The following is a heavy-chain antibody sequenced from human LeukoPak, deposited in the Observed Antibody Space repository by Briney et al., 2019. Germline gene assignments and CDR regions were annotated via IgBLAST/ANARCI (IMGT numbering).Heavy chain of an antibody. D-gene: IGHD1-26*01. J-gene: IGHJ4*02. Sequence: SETLSLTCTVSGGSLSSYYWSWIRQPPGKGLEWIGYIYYSGSTNYNPSLKSRVTISVDTSKNQFSLKLSSVTAADTAVYYCARDSSGSYYNWGQGTLVTVSS. CDR2: IYYSGST. CDR1: GGSLSSYY. V-gene: IGHV4-59*01. CDR3: ARDSSGSYYN.